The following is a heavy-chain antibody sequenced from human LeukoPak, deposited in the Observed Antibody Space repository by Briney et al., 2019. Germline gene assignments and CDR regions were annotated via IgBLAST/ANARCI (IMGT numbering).Heavy chain of an antibody. D-gene: IGHD6-13*01. CDR2: INPSGGST. J-gene: IGHJ6*02. CDR1: GYTFTSYH. Sequence: ASVKVSCKASGYTFTSYHMHWVRQAPGQGLEWMGIINPSGGSTSYAQKFQGRVTMTRDTSTSTVYMELSSLRSEDTAVYYCARGDWIAAANYYYGMDVWGQGTTVTVSS. CDR3: ARGDWIAAANYYYGMDV. V-gene: IGHV1-46*01.